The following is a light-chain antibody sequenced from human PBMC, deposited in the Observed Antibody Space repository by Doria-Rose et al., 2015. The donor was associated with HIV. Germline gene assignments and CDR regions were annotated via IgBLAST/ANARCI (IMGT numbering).Light chain of an antibody. Sequence: TQSPGTPSLSPGERATLSCRASQSFSSTYLAWYQQKPGQAPSLLIYDGSTRATGIPDRFSASGSGTDFTLTINRLEPADFALYYCHQYGTSWTFGQGTRVEI. CDR2: DGS. CDR3: HQYGTSWT. J-gene: IGKJ1*01. CDR1: QSFSSTY. V-gene: IGKV3-20*01.